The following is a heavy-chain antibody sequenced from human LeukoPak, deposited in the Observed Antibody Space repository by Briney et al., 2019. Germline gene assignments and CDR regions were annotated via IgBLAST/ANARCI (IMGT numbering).Heavy chain of an antibody. CDR2: IYYSGST. D-gene: IGHD1-14*01. J-gene: IGHJ5*02. Sequence: SETLSLTCTVSGGSISSSSYYWGWIRQPPGKGLEWIGSIYYSGSTYYNPSLKSRVTISVDTSKNQFSLQLNSVTPEDTAVYYCARDDGYNWNHFWFDPWGQGTLVTVSS. CDR3: ARDDGYNWNHFWFDP. CDR1: GGSISSSSYY. V-gene: IGHV4-39*07.